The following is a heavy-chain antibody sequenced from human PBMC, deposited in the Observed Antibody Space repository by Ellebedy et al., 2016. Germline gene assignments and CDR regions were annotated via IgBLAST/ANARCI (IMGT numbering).Heavy chain of an antibody. CDR2: IYYSGST. CDR3: ARNPKGVVVTAGTFDY. V-gene: IGHV4-39*07. Sequence: SETLSLTXTVSGGSISSSSYYWGWIRQPPGKGLEWIGSIYYSGSTYYNPSLKSRVTISVDTSKNQFSLKLSSVTAADTAVYYCARNPKGVVVTAGTFDYWGQGTLVTVSS. J-gene: IGHJ4*02. CDR1: GGSISSSSYY. D-gene: IGHD2-21*02.